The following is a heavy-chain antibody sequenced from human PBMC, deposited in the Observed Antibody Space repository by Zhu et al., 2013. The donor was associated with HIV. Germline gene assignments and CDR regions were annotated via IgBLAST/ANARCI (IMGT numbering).Heavy chain of an antibody. D-gene: IGHD3-16*01. CDR3: ARGRNGGTEFDY. V-gene: IGHV4-38-2*02. CDR1: GYAISTGFY. J-gene: IGHJ4*02. Sequence: VQLQESGPGLVKPSETLSLICTVSGYAISTGFYWGWIRQPPGKGLEWLGTVYHNGRTYHNPSLKSRVTISVDTSKNQFSLKLDSVTAADTAVYFCARGRNGGTEFDYWGQGTLVAVSS. CDR2: VYHNGRT.